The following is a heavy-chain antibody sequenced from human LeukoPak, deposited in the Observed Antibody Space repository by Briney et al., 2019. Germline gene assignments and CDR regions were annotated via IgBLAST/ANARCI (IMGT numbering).Heavy chain of an antibody. CDR2: IIPIFGTA. D-gene: IGHD5-18*01. V-gene: IGHV1-69*06. Sequence: ASVKVSCKASGGTFSSYAISWVRQAPGQGLEWMGGIIPIFGTANYAQKFQGRVTITADKSTGTAYMELSSLRSEDTAVYYCARESRYSYGESFFDYWGQGTLVTVSS. J-gene: IGHJ4*02. CDR1: GGTFSSYA. CDR3: ARESRYSYGESFFDY.